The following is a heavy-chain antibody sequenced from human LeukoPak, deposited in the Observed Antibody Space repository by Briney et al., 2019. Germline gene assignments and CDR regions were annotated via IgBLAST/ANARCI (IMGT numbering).Heavy chain of an antibody. Sequence: SETLSLTCTVSGGSTISHYWSWLRQPPGKGLEWIAYTYYTGTTNYNPSLKSRVTISIDTSKDQFSLRLSSVTAADTAVYYCAGLRSRAFDIWGPGTMVSVSS. CDR2: TYYTGTT. CDR1: GGSTISHY. CDR3: AGLRSRAFDI. V-gene: IGHV4-59*08. J-gene: IGHJ3*02. D-gene: IGHD6-6*01.